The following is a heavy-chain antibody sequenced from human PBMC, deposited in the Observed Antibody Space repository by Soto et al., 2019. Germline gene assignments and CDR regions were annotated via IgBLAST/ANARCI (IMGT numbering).Heavy chain of an antibody. J-gene: IGHJ4*02. Sequence: QVQLQESGPGLVKPSETLSLTCSVSGGSLSPNYWSWIRQPPGKGLEWIGYIYFAGTTTYNPSLKSRVTISLDASTNQFSLRVTSVTAADTGVYYCARLGAYFQALDSWGQGTLVTVSS. CDR1: GGSLSPNY. D-gene: IGHD3-16*01. CDR3: ARLGAYFQALDS. V-gene: IGHV4-59*08. CDR2: IYFAGTT.